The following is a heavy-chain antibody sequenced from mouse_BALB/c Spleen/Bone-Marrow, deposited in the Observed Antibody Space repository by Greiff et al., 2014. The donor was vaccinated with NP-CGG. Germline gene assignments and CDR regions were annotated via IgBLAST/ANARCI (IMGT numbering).Heavy chain of an antibody. Sequence: GQLKGAGGGFVQPWGALKLSFAASWFTFRSYGGSLGRPTPNKKVGVVANINTNGVYTYYPDSVKGRFTISRDNAKNTRYLQMSSLKSEDTAMYYCARGVDGYSWFAYWGQGTLVTVSA. D-gene: IGHD2-3*01. CDR3: ARGVDGYSWFAY. CDR2: INTNGVYT. J-gene: IGHJ3*01. CDR1: WFTFRSYG. V-gene: IGHV5-6-3*01.